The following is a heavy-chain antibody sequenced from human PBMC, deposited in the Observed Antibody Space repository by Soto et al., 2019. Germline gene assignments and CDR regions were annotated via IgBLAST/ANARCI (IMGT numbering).Heavy chain of an antibody. D-gene: IGHD3-16*01. V-gene: IGHV3-30*19. CDR3: ARWGTTGGLDV. J-gene: IGHJ1*01. CDR1: GFTFRSYV. CDR2: TSYDGRDK. Sequence: QVQLVESGGGVVQPGTSLRVSCVGSGFTFRSYVIHWVRQAPGKGLEWVALTSYDGRDKYYADSVRGRFTISRDNSRNTVDLQMDSLNLEDTALYYCARWGTTGGLDVWGQGTLVSVSS.